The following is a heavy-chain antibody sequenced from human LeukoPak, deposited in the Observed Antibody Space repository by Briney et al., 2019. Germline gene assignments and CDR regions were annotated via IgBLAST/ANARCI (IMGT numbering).Heavy chain of an antibody. Sequence: SGGSLRLSCAASGFTFSSYWMHWVRQAPGKGLVWVSRINSDGSSTSYADSVKGRFTISRDNAKNTLYLQMNSLRAEDTAVYYCARDRDTPNYDAFDIWGKGQWSPSLQ. J-gene: IGHJ3*02. CDR1: GFTFSSYW. CDR3: ARDRDTPNYDAFDI. CDR2: INSDGSST. V-gene: IGHV3-74*01. D-gene: IGHD3-16*02.